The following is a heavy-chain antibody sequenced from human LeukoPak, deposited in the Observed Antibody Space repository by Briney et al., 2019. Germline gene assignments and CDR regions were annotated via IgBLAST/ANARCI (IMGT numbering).Heavy chain of an antibody. D-gene: IGHD1-14*01. V-gene: IGHV3-11*01. CDR1: GFTFSDYY. Sequence: GGSLRLSCAASGFTFSDYYVSWIRQAPGKGLEWISYIDGSGTTIYSADSLKGRFTISRDNAKNSLYLQMNSLRADDTAVYYCARRTGHSYFDIWGQGTQVTVSS. CDR2: IDGSGTTI. CDR3: ARRTGHSYFDI. J-gene: IGHJ4*02.